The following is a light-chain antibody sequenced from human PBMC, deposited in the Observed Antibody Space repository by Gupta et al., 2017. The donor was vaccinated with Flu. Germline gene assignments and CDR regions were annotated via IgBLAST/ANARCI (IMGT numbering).Light chain of an antibody. J-gene: IGLJ2*01. CDR2: EGS. V-gene: IGLV2-23*01. Sequence: QSALTQPASVSGSPGQSLTIFCTGTSSDVGSYNLVSWYQQHPGKAPKLMIYEGSKRPSRVSNRFSGSKSGNTASLTISGLQAEDEADYYCCSYAGSSTLVFGGGTKLTVL. CDR3: CSYAGSSTLV. CDR1: SSDVGSYNL.